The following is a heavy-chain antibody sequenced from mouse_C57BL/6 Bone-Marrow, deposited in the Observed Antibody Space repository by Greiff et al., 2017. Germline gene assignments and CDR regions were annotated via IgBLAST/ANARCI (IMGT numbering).Heavy chain of an antibody. CDR3: VITPGFAY. V-gene: IGHV14-3*01. CDR1: GFHIKNTY. D-gene: IGHD1-1*01. Sequence: VQLKESVAELVRPGASVKLSCTASGFHIKNTYMHWVKQRPEQGLEWIGRIDPANGNTTYAPTFQGKATITANTSSNTAYLQLRSLTSEDTASYYCVITPGFAYWGQGTLVTVSA. CDR2: IDPANGNT. J-gene: IGHJ3*01.